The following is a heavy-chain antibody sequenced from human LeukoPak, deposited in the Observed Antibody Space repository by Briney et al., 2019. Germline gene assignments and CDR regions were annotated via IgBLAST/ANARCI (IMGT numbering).Heavy chain of an antibody. CDR2: IKQDGSEK. CDR3: ARGRYCSSTSCRYFDY. D-gene: IGHD2-2*01. Sequence: PGGSLRLSCAASGFTFSNYWMSWVRQAPGKGLEWVANIKQDGSEKYYVDSVKGRFTISRDNAKNSLYLQMNSLRAEDTAVYFCARGRYCSSTSCRYFDYWSQGTLVTVSS. CDR1: GFTFSNYW. J-gene: IGHJ4*02. V-gene: IGHV3-7*05.